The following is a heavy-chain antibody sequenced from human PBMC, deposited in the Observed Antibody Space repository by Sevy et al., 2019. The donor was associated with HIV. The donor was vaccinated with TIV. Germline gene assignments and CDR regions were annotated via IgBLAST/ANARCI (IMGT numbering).Heavy chain of an antibody. CDR3: AREGHLVRGVPNGYYFDY. V-gene: IGHV4-59*01. Sequence: SETLSLTCTVSGGSISCYYWNWIRQPPGKGLEWIGYLYYSGSTNYNPSLKSRVTISVDTSKNQFYLKLSSVTAADTAIYYCAREGHLVRGVPNGYYFDYWGQGTLVTVSS. CDR2: LYYSGST. J-gene: IGHJ4*02. CDR1: GGSISCYY. D-gene: IGHD3-10*01.